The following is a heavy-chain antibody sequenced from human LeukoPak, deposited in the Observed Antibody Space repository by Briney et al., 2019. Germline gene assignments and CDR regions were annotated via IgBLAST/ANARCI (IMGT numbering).Heavy chain of an antibody. Sequence: PSETLSLTCTVSGDSITTSTYYWGWIRQPPGKGLEWIGSIYRSGSTYYNPSLKSRVTISVDTSKNQVSLKLSSVTAADTAVYHCARDSYGGNRDFDLWGQGTLVTVSS. CDR1: GDSITTSTYY. D-gene: IGHD4-23*01. CDR2: IYRSGST. J-gene: IGHJ4*02. V-gene: IGHV4-39*01. CDR3: ARDSYGGNRDFDL.